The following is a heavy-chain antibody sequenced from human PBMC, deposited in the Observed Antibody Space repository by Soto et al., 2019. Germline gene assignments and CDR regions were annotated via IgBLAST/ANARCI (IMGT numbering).Heavy chain of an antibody. CDR2: ISGSGSST. V-gene: IGHV3-23*01. CDR1: GFTFSSYA. D-gene: IGHD1-26*01. Sequence: EVQLLESGGGLVQPGGSLRLSCAASGFTFSSYAMSWVRQAPGKGLDWVSVISGSGSSTYYADSVKGRFTISRDNSKNILYLLMNSLRAEDTAVYYCAKDLFYSGSYYGGDYWGQGTLVTISS. CDR3: AKDLFYSGSYYGGDY. J-gene: IGHJ4*02.